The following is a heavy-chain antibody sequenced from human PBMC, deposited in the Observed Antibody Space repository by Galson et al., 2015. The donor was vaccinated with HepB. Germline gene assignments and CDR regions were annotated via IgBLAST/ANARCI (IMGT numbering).Heavy chain of an antibody. V-gene: IGHV1-18*01. Sequence: SVKVSCKVSGYTFSTYSVTWVRQAPGQGLEWMGWISAYNRKTNYAQKFQGRVSMTTDTSTSTVYMELRRLRSYDTAIYYCARGALVVGVAATLNNWFDPWGQGTLVTVSS. CDR2: ISAYNRKT. D-gene: IGHD2-15*01. CDR1: GYTFSTYS. J-gene: IGHJ5*02. CDR3: ARGALVVGVAATLNNWFDP.